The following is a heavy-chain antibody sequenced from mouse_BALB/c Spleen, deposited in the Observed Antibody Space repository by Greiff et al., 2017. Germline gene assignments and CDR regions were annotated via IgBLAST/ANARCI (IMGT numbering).Heavy chain of an antibody. V-gene: IGHV14-3*02. CDR3: ARSGGNYWFAY. CDR2: IDPANGNT. J-gene: IGHJ3*01. CDR1: GFNIKDTY. Sequence: EVKLEESGAELVKPGASVKLSCTASGFNIKDTYMHWVKQRPEQGLEWIGRIDPANGNTKYDPKFQGKATITADTSSNTAYLQLSSLTSEDTAVYYCARSGGNYWFAYWGQGTLVTVSA. D-gene: IGHD2-1*01.